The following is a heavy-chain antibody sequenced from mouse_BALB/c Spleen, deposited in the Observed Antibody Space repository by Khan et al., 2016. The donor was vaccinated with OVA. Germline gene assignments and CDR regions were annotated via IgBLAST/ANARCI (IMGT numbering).Heavy chain of an antibody. V-gene: IGHV1-9*01. Sequence: QVQLQQSGAELMKPGASVKISCKATGFTFSNYWIEWVKQRPGHGLEWIGQILPGSGDTNYNEKFEGKATFTADTSSNTAYMQLSSLTSEDSAVXYCALYGSRGDYWGQGTTLTVSS. CDR2: ILPGSGDT. J-gene: IGHJ2*01. CDR3: ALYGSRGDY. D-gene: IGHD1-1*01. CDR1: GFTFSNYW.